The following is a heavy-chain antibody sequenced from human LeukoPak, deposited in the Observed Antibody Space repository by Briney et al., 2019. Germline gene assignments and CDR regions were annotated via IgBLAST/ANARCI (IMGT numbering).Heavy chain of an antibody. J-gene: IGHJ4*02. Sequence: SGTLSLTCAVSGGSISSSNWWSWVRPPPGKGLEWIGEIYHSGSTNYNPSLKSRVTISVDKSKNQFSLKLSSVTAADTAVYYCARTPSGSYRYYSDYWGQGTLVTVSS. CDR2: IYHSGST. CDR3: ARTPSGSYRYYSDY. V-gene: IGHV4-4*02. D-gene: IGHD1-26*01. CDR1: GGSISSSNW.